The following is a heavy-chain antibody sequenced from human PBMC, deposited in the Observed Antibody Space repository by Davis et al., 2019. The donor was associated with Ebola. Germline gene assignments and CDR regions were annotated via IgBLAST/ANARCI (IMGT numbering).Heavy chain of an antibody. CDR2: INPNSDGT. CDR1: GYTFTGYY. Sequence: GESLKISCKASGYTFTGYYMHWVRQAPGQGLEWMGWINPNSDGTNYAQKFQGWVTMTRDTSISTAYMELSRLRSDDTAVYYCAREAYGDMGHWFDPWGQGTLVTVSS. D-gene: IGHD4-17*01. V-gene: IGHV1-2*04. CDR3: AREAYGDMGHWFDP. J-gene: IGHJ5*02.